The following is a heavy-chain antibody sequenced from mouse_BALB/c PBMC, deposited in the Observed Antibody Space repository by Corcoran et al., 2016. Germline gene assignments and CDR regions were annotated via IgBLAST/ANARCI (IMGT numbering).Heavy chain of an antibody. J-gene: IGHJ4*01. CDR1: GYTFTNYG. V-gene: IGHV9-1*02. Sequence: QIQLVQSGPELKKTGETVKISCKASGYTFTNYGMNWVKQDPGKGLKWMGWINTYTGEPTYADDFKGRFAFSLETSASTAYLQINNLKNEDMATYFCARSAYGNYVRYAMDYWGQGTSVTVSS. CDR3: ARSAYGNYVRYAMDY. CDR2: INTYTGEP. D-gene: IGHD2-1*01.